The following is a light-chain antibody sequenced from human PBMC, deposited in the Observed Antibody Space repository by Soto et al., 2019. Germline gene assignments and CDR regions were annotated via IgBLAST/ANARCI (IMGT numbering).Light chain of an antibody. CDR3: QQYNNWPQWT. Sequence: EIVLTQSPGTLSLSPGERATLSCRASQSISSRYLAWYQQKSGQPPRLLIYDASTRATGIPARFSGSGSGTEFTLTISSLQSEDFAVYYCQQYNNWPQWTFGQGTKVDIK. J-gene: IGKJ1*01. V-gene: IGKV3D-15*01. CDR2: DAS. CDR1: QSISSRY.